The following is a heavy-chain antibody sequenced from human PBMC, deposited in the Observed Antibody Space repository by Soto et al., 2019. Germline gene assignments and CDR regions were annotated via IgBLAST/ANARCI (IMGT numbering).Heavy chain of an antibody. CDR1: GGTFSSYT. J-gene: IGHJ3*01. CDR2: IIPILGIA. D-gene: IGHD5-12*01. CDR3: ARDRGATTFLWAFDL. V-gene: IGHV1-69*08. Sequence: QVQLVQSGAEVKKPGSSVKVSCKASGGTFSSYTISWVRQAPGQGLEWMGRIIPILGIANYAQKFQGRVTITADKSTSTAYMELSSLRSEDRVVYYCARDRGATTFLWAFDLWGQGTMVTVSS.